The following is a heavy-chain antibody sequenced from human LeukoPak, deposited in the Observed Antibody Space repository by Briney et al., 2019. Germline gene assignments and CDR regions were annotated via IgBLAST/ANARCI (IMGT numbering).Heavy chain of an antibody. CDR2: ILPGDSDT. CDR1: GYTFPTCW. Sequence: GESLKISCRGSGYTFPTCWIAWVRHMPGRGLVWMGIILPGDSDTRYSPAFQGQVFISVDEYTNTVYLLWRSLKASDDAMYYCGRSAGGSESSGSFDFWGQGTMVTASS. D-gene: IGHD3-10*01. V-gene: IGHV5-51*01. CDR3: GRSAGGSESSGSFDF. J-gene: IGHJ3*01.